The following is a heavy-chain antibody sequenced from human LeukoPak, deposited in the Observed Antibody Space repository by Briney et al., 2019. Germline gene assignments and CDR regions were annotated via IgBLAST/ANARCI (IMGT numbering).Heavy chain of an antibody. CDR3: ARGQEDYDFWSGYYSLLDY. CDR1: GGSISSGSYY. CDR2: IYTSGST. V-gene: IGHV4-61*02. Sequence: PSQTLSLTCTVSGGSISSGSYYWSWIRQPAGKGLEWIGRIYTSGSTNYNPSLKSRVTISVDTSKNQFSLKLSSVTAADTAVYYCARGQEDYDFWSGYYSLLDYWGQGTLVTVSS. J-gene: IGHJ4*02. D-gene: IGHD3-3*01.